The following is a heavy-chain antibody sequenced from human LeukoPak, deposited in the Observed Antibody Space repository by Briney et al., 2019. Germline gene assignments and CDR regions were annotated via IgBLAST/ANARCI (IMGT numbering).Heavy chain of an antibody. CDR3: ARLSAYSSTYLDQ. J-gene: IGHJ4*02. Sequence: SQTLSLTCTVSGGSISSDNYYWSWIRQPAGKGLEWTGRIYTRGSTSYNPSLKSRVTISVDTSKNQFSLRVRSLTAADTAIYYCARLSAYSSTYLDQWGQGTLVTVSS. D-gene: IGHD6-19*01. CDR1: GGSISSDNYY. V-gene: IGHV4-61*02. CDR2: IYTRGST.